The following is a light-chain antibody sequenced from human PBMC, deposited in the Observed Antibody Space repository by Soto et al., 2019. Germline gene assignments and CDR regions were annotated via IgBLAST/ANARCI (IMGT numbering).Light chain of an antibody. CDR1: QSVSSN. Sequence: EFVLTQSPGTLSLSPGERATLSCRASQSVSSNLAWYQQKPGQAPRLLIYGESARATGIPARFSGSGSGTEFTLTISSLQSEDFAVYFCQQYYDWPRTFGQGTKVDI. V-gene: IGKV3-15*01. J-gene: IGKJ1*01. CDR2: GES. CDR3: QQYYDWPRT.